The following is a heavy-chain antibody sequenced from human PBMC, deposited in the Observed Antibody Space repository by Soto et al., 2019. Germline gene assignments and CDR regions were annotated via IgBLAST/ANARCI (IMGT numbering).Heavy chain of an antibody. J-gene: IGHJ6*03. CDR2: IKQDGSEK. V-gene: IGHV3-7*01. CDR3: ARQTASRRYYYYYYMDV. Sequence: EVQLVESGGGFVQPGGSLRLSCAASGFTFSSYWMRWVRQAPGKGLEWVANIKQDGSEKYDVVSVKGRFTISRDNAKNSLYLQMNSLSAEDTAVYYCARQTASRRYYYYYYMDVWGKGTTVTVSS. CDR1: GFTFSSYW.